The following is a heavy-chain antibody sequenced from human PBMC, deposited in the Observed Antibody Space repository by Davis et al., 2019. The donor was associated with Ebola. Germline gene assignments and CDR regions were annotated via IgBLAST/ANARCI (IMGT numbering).Heavy chain of an antibody. V-gene: IGHV3-21*01. J-gene: IGHJ6*02. CDR3: AKDGQWELLVYYYYGMDV. CDR2: ISSSSSYI. CDR1: GFTFSSNS. D-gene: IGHD3-22*01. Sequence: GESLKISCAASGFTFSSNSMNWVRQAPGKGLEWVSSISSSSSYIYYADSVKGRFTISRDNAKNSLYLQMNSLTTEDTAVYYCAKDGQWELLVYYYYGMDVWGQGTTVTVS.